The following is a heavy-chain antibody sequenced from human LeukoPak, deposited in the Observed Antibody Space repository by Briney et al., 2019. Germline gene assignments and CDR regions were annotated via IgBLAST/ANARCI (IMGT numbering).Heavy chain of an antibody. Sequence: PGGSLRLSCTASGFTFSSHWMTWARQPPGKGLEWVANIKEDGSVKYYVDSVKGRFTISRDNTKNALYLQMNSLRADDTAVYFCARDSTWRLDYWGQGTLITVSS. J-gene: IGHJ4*02. CDR2: IKEDGSVK. D-gene: IGHD5-12*01. V-gene: IGHV3-7*03. CDR1: GFTFSSHW. CDR3: ARDSTWRLDY.